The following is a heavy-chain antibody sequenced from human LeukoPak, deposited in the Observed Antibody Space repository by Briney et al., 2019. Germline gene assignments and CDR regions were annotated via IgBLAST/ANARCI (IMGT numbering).Heavy chain of an antibody. CDR2: IYYSGST. CDR1: GGSIRASSYY. Sequence: PSETLSLTCTVSGGSIRASSYYWGWIRQPPGKGLEWIGTIYYSGSTYYNPSLKSRVAISLGTSNNQFSLNLTSVTAADTAVYYCASTRSNAGGFDYWGQGTLVTVSS. CDR3: ASTRSNAGGFDY. J-gene: IGHJ4*02. V-gene: IGHV4-39*07.